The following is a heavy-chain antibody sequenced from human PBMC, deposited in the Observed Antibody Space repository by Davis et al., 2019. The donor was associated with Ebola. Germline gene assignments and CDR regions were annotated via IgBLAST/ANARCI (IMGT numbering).Heavy chain of an antibody. CDR1: GYTFTSYG. Sequence: ASVKVSCKASGYTFTSYGISWVRQAPGQGLEWMGWISAYNGNTNYAQKLQGRVTMTTDTSTSTAYMELRSLRSDDTAVYYCARTKGSVHFNYGMDVWGKGTTVTVSS. CDR3: ARTKGSVHFNYGMDV. J-gene: IGHJ6*04. V-gene: IGHV1-18*01. CDR2: ISAYNGNT. D-gene: IGHD1-1*01.